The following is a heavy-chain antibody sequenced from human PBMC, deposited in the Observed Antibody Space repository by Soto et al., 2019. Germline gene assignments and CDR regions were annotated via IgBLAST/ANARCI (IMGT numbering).Heavy chain of an antibody. D-gene: IGHD5-12*01. Sequence: GASVKVSCKASGGTFSSYTISWVRQAPGQGLEWMGRIIPILGIANYAQKFQGRVTITADKSTSTAYMELSSLRSEDTAVYYCARDTEEYSGSRFAFDIWGQGTMVTVSS. CDR2: IIPILGIA. CDR1: GGTFSSYT. J-gene: IGHJ3*02. CDR3: ARDTEEYSGSRFAFDI. V-gene: IGHV1-69*04.